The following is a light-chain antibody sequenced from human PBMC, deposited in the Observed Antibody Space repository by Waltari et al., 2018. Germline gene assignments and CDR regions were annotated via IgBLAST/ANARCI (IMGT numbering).Light chain of an antibody. CDR1: ISDVGGYDY. Sequence: QSALTQPPSPSGSPGQSVTIPCTGTISDVGGYDYVSWYQQHPGKAPKVMIYEVNKRPSGVPDRFSGSKSGSTASLTVSGLQADDEAAYYCSSYAGSNTVVFGGGTKLTVL. CDR2: EVN. J-gene: IGLJ2*01. V-gene: IGLV2-8*01. CDR3: SSYAGSNTVV.